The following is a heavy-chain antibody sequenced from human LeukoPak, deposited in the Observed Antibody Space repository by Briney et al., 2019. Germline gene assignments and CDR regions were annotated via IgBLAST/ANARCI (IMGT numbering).Heavy chain of an antibody. CDR3: ARPSDIVVESLPDY. V-gene: IGHV5-51*01. D-gene: IGHD2-2*01. CDR1: GYSFTSYW. Sequence: GGSLKISCKGSGYSFTSYWIGWVRRMPGKGMEWMGIIYPGDSDTRYSPSFQGQVTISADKSISTAYLQWSSLKASDTAMYYCARPSDIVVESLPDYWGQGTLVTVSS. CDR2: IYPGDSDT. J-gene: IGHJ4*02.